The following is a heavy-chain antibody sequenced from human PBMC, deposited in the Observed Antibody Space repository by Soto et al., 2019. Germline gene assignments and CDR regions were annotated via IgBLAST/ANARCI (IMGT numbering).Heavy chain of an antibody. D-gene: IGHD3-10*01. Sequence: SETLSLTCSVSGGSISSGTNYWGWIRQPPGKGLEWIGSIYYTGSMFYNPTLKSRVTISVDTSKNQFSLNLRSVTAADTAVYYCARQGFGVLHGLVDVWGQGTTVTVSS. CDR3: ARQGFGVLHGLVDV. CDR2: IYYTGSM. J-gene: IGHJ6*02. V-gene: IGHV4-39*01. CDR1: GGSISSGTNY.